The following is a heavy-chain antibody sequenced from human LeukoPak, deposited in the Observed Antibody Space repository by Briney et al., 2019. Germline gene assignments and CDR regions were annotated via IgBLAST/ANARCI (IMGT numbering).Heavy chain of an antibody. V-gene: IGHV3-74*01. CDR2: ITSDGSST. D-gene: IGHD5-18*01. CDR1: GFTFSSYW. CDR3: ARGRGYSYVNNGMDV. J-gene: IGHJ6*01. Sequence: GGSLRLSCAASGFTFSSYWMHWVRQAPGKGLLWVSRITSDGSSTSYADSVKGRFTISRDNAKNTLYLQINSLRAEDTAVYYCARGRGYSYVNNGMDVWGQGTTVTVSS.